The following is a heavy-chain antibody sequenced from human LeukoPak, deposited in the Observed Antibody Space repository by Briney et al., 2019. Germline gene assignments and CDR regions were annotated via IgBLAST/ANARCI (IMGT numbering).Heavy chain of an antibody. J-gene: IGHJ6*02. CDR2: INPSSGST. CDR3: ARRGLIAAAGTRMYYYGMDV. Sequence: GASVKVSCKASGYTFTSYYMHWVRQAPGQGLEWMGIINPSSGSTSYAQKFQGRVTMTRDTSTSTVYMELSSLRSEDTAVYYCARRGLIAAAGTRMYYYGMDVWGQGTTVTVSS. D-gene: IGHD6-13*01. CDR1: GYTFTSYY. V-gene: IGHV1-46*01.